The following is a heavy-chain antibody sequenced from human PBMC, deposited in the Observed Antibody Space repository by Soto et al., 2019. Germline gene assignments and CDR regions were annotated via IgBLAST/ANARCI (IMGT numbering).Heavy chain of an antibody. J-gene: IGHJ6*04. Sequence: EVQLVESGGGLVQPGGSLRLSCAASGFAISSNYMTWVRQAAGKGLEWVSIIHSGGDTHYADSVRGSFTISRDNPKNTLYLQMNMHRAEDTDVYYCERSRTEITYGPMDVWGEGTTVTVSS. D-gene: IGHD3-16*01. CDR2: IHSGGDT. CDR3: ERSRTEITYGPMDV. CDR1: GFAISSNY. V-gene: IGHV3-66*01.